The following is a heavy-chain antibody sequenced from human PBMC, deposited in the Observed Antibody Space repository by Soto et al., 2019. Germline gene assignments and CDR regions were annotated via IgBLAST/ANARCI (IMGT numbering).Heavy chain of an antibody. D-gene: IGHD3-22*01. CDR2: IIPFFKGT. V-gene: IGHV1-69*13. Sequence: SVKVSCKASGGAFSGHAISWLRQAPGQGLEWMGQIIPFFKGTKYAQKFQGRVTITADDSTSTAYMDLSGLTSEDTAVYYCARDVPLNYYDSTYSYYALDVWGQGTTVTVS. CDR1: GGAFSGHA. J-gene: IGHJ6*02. CDR3: ARDVPLNYYDSTYSYYALDV.